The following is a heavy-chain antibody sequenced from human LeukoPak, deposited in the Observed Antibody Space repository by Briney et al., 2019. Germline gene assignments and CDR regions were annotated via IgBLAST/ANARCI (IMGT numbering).Heavy chain of an antibody. V-gene: IGHV3-21*01. CDR3: ARDEQNAFDI. CDR1: GFTFSSYS. J-gene: IGHJ3*02. Sequence: PGGSLRLSCAASGFTFSSYSMNRVRQAPGKGLEWVSSISSSSSYIYYADSVKGRFTISRDNAKDSLYLQMNSLRAEDTAVYYCARDEQNAFDIWGQGTMVTVSS. D-gene: IGHD6-13*01. CDR2: ISSSSSYI.